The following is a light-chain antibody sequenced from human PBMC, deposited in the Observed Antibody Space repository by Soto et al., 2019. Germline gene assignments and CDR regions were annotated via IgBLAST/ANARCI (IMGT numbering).Light chain of an antibody. CDR1: SSNIGAGYD. CDR3: PSSDSSLNV. Sequence: QAVVTQPPSVSGAPGQRVTISCTGSSSNIGAGYDVHWYQQLPGTAPKLLIYGNSNRPSGVPDLFSGSKSGTSASLAITGLQAEDDADYYCPSSDSSLNVFGTGTKLTVL. J-gene: IGLJ1*01. V-gene: IGLV1-40*01. CDR2: GNS.